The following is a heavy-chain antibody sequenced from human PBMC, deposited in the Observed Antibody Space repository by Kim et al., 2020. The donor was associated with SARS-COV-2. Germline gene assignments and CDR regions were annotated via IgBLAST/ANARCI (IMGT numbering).Heavy chain of an antibody. J-gene: IGHJ5*02. Sequence: SETLSLTCTVSGGSISSGGYYWSWIRQHPGKGLEWIGYIYYSGSTYYNPSLKSRVTISVDTSKNQFSLKLSSVTAADTAVYYCARAKDIVVVPAARGYNWFDPWGQGTLVTVSS. CDR1: GGSISSGGYY. V-gene: IGHV4-31*03. D-gene: IGHD2-2*01. CDR3: ARAKDIVVVPAARGYNWFDP. CDR2: IYYSGST.